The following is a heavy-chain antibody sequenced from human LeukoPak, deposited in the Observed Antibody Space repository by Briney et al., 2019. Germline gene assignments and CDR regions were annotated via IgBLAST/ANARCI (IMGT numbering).Heavy chain of an antibody. CDR3: ARSGSQDY. J-gene: IGHJ4*02. CDR2: IYHSGST. V-gene: IGHV4-38-2*02. Sequence: SETPSLTCTVSGYSISSGYYWGWIRQPPGKGLEWIGSIYHSGSTYYNPSLKSRVTISVDTSKNQFSLKLSSVTAADTAVYYCARSGSQDYWGQGTLVTVSS. CDR1: GYSISSGYY. D-gene: IGHD3-10*01.